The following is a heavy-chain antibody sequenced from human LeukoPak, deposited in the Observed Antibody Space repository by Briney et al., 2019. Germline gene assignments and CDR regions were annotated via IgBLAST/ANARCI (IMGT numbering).Heavy chain of an antibody. J-gene: IGHJ4*02. CDR3: ARQLGYCSSTSCYADKVDY. Sequence: SETLSLTCTVSGGSISSSSYYWGWIRQPPGKGLEWIGSIYYSGSTYYNPSLKSRVTISVDTSKNQFSLRLSSVTAADTAVYYGARQLGYCSSTSCYADKVDYWGQGTLVTVSS. CDR2: IYYSGST. CDR1: GGSISSSSYY. V-gene: IGHV4-39*01. D-gene: IGHD2-2*01.